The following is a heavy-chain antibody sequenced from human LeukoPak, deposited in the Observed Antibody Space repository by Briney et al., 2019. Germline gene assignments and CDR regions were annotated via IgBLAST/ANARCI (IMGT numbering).Heavy chain of an antibody. Sequence: ASVKVSCKASGYTFTSYGISWVRHAPGQGLEWMGWISTYNGYTNYAQKLQGRVTMTTDTSTSTAYMELRSLRSDDTAVYYCARDDCSSSSCYLSYWGQGTLVTVSS. CDR1: GYTFTSYG. J-gene: IGHJ4*02. CDR2: ISTYNGYT. V-gene: IGHV1-18*01. D-gene: IGHD2-2*01. CDR3: ARDDCSSSSCYLSY.